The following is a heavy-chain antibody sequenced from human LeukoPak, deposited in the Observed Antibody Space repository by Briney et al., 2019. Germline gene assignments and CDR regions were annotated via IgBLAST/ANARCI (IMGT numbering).Heavy chain of an antibody. V-gene: IGHV3-7*01. CDR1: EFTFSNYW. D-gene: IGHD2-2*01. J-gene: IGHJ4*02. Sequence: GGSLRLSCAASEFTFSNYWMSWVRQAPGTGLEWVANIKQDGSETYYLDSVKGRFTISRDNAKNSLYLQMNSLRVEDTAVYYCARYGFRYQYDYWGQGTLVTVSS. CDR2: IKQDGSET. CDR3: ARYGFRYQYDY.